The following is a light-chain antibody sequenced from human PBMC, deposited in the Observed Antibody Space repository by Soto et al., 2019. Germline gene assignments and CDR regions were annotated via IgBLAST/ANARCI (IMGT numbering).Light chain of an antibody. CDR2: GAS. CDR3: QQYGSSPRT. V-gene: IGKV3-20*01. Sequence: EIVLTQSPGTLSLSPGERATLPCRASQSISSSYLAWYQQKPGQAPRLLIYGASTRATGIPDRFSGSGSGTDFTLTISRLESEDFAVYYCQQYGSSPRTFGQGTKVDIK. CDR1: QSISSSY. J-gene: IGKJ1*01.